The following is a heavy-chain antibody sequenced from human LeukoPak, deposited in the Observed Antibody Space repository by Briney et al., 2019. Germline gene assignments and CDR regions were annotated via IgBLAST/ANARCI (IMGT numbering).Heavy chain of an antibody. CDR2: IYHSGST. CDR1: GGSISSGGYS. CDR3: ARANPKYYYYGMDV. V-gene: IGHV4-30-2*01. J-gene: IGHJ6*02. Sequence: SQTLSLTCAVSGGSISSGGYSWSWIRQPPGKGLEWIGYIYHSGSTYYNPSLKSRVTISVDRSKNQFSLELSSVTAADTAVYYYARANPKYYYYGMDVWGQGTTVTVSS.